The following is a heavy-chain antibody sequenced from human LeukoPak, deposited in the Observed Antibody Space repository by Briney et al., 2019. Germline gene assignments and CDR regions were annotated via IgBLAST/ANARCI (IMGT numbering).Heavy chain of an antibody. V-gene: IGHV3-74*01. Sequence: GGSLRLSCAASGFTFSSYWMHWVRQAPGKGLVWVSRINSDGSSTSYADSVKGRFTISRDNAKNTLYLQMNSRRAEDTAVYYCARDPRNIDSGNPAGSGGYWDQGTLVTVSS. J-gene: IGHJ4*02. CDR2: INSDGSST. CDR1: GFTFSSYW. D-gene: IGHD1-26*01. CDR3: ARDPRNIDSGNPAGSGGY.